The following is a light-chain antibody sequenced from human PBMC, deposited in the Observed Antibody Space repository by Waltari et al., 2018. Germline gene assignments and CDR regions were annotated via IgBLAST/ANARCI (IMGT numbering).Light chain of an antibody. J-gene: IGKJ1*01. V-gene: IGKV1-27*01. CDR3: QKYNSAPRT. CDR1: QGISTY. CDR2: AAS. Sequence: DIQLTQSPSSLSASVGDRVTITCRASQGISTYLAWYQQKPGSVPKILIYAASTLQSGVPSRFSGSGSGTDFTLTISSLQPEDVATYYCQKYNSAPRTFGQGTKVEIK.